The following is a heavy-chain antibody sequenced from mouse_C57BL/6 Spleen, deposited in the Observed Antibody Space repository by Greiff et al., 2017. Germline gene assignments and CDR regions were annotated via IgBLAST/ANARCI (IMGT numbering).Heavy chain of an antibody. CDR1: GFTFSSYA. CDR3: TRDYDGYYDWYFDV. CDR2: ISSGGDYI. D-gene: IGHD2-3*01. Sequence: DVMLVESGEGLVKPGGSLKLSCAASGFTFSSYAMSWVRQTPEKRLEWVAYISSGGDYIYYADTVKGRFTISRDNARNTLYLQMSSLKSEDTAMYFCTRDYDGYYDWYFDVWGTGTTVTVSS. V-gene: IGHV5-9-1*02. J-gene: IGHJ1*03.